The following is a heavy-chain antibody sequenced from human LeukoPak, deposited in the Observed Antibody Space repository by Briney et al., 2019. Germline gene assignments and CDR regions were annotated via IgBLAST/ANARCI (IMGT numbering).Heavy chain of an antibody. D-gene: IGHD5-24*01. CDR2: INHGGST. CDR1: GGSFSGYY. CDR3: ARIGDGNNRPPDY. V-gene: IGHV4-34*01. Sequence: SETLSLTCAVYGGSFSGYYWSWIRQPPGKGLEWIGEINHGGSTNYNPPLKSRVTISVDTSKNQFSLKLNSVTAADTAVYYCARIGDGNNRPPDYWGQGTTVTVSS. J-gene: IGHJ4*02.